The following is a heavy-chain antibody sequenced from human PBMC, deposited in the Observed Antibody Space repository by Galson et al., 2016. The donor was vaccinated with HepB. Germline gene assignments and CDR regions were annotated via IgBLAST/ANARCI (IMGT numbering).Heavy chain of an antibody. J-gene: IGHJ3*02. CDR3: ARVKDSSGQPDAFDM. CDR1: GYTFIGYY. CDR2: INPNSGDT. Sequence: SVKVSCKASGYTFIGYYIHWERQAPGQGLEWMGWINPNSGDTDYAQKFQAWVTMTRDTSISTAYIELSRLRSDDTAVYYCARVKDSSGQPDAFDMWGQGTMVTVSS. D-gene: IGHD3-22*01. V-gene: IGHV1-2*04.